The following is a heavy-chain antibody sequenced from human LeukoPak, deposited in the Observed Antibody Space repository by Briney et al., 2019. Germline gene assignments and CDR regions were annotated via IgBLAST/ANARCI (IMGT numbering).Heavy chain of an antibody. CDR3: ARDGGNGPFDY. J-gene: IGHJ4*02. V-gene: IGHV4-4*07. D-gene: IGHD1-1*01. Sequence: SETLSLTCTVSGGSISSYYWSWIRQPAGKGLEWIGRIYNSGSTNYNPSLQSRVTMSVDTSKNQFSLRLSSVTAADTAVYYCARDGGNGPFDYWGQGTLVTVSS. CDR2: IYNSGST. CDR1: GGSISSYY.